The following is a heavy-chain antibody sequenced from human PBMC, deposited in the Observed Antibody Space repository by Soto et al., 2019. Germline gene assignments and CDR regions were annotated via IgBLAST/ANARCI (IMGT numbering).Heavy chain of an antibody. CDR3: AKAGVTGTPDAFDI. D-gene: IGHD1-20*01. J-gene: IGHJ3*02. CDR2: ISWNSGSI. V-gene: IGHV3-9*01. Sequence: PGGSLRLSCAASGFTFDDYAMHWVRQAPGKGPEWVSGISWNSGSIGYADSVKGRFTISRDNAKNSLYLQMNSLRAEDTALYYCAKAGVTGTPDAFDIWGQGTMVTVSS. CDR1: GFTFDDYA.